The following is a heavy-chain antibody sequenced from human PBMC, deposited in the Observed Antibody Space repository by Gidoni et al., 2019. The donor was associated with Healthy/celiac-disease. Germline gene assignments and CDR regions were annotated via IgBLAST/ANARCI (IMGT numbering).Heavy chain of an antibody. J-gene: IGHJ4*02. V-gene: IGHV4-39*01. CDR2: IYYSGST. CDR3: ARRGYSSSWDRLDY. CDR1: GGSISSSSYY. Sequence: QLQLQESGPGLVKPSETLSLTCTVSGGSISSSSYYWGWIRQPPGKGLEWIGSIYYSGSTYYNPSLKSRVTISVDTSKNQFSLKLSSVTAADTAVYYCARRGYSSSWDRLDYWGQGTLVTVSS. D-gene: IGHD6-13*01.